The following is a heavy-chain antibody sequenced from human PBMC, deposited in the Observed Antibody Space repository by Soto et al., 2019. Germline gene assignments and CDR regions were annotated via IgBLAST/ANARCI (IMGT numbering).Heavy chain of an antibody. J-gene: IGHJ4*02. Sequence: GGSLRLSCAASGFTFSSYSMNWVRQAPGKGLEWVSSISSSSSYIYYADSVKGRFTISRDNAKNSLYLQMNSLRAEDTAVYYCARDAAGFDYIWGSYRSDFDYWGQGTLVTVSS. CDR3: ARDAAGFDYIWGSYRSDFDY. CDR1: GFTFSSYS. D-gene: IGHD3-16*02. V-gene: IGHV3-21*01. CDR2: ISSSSSYI.